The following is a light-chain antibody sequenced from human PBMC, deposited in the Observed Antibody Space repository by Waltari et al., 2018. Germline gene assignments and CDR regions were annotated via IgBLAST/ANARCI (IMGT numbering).Light chain of an antibody. J-gene: IGLJ7*01. V-gene: IGLV1-40*01. Sequence: QSVLTQPPSASGAPGQRVTISCTGSSSNIGAGNYVSWYQHYPGTAPKLLIYENNKRPSEVSDRFSGSKSGTSASLTITGLQSEDEADYYCSAWDSSLTTVLFGGGTRLTVL. CDR2: ENN. CDR1: SSNIGAGNY. CDR3: SAWDSSLTTVL.